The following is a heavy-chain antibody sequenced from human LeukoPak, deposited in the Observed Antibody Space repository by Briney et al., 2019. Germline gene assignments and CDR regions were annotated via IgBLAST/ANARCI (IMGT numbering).Heavy chain of an antibody. CDR3: ASLAGTLWDAFDI. V-gene: IGHV3-48*01. CDR2: ISSSSSTI. J-gene: IGHJ3*02. D-gene: IGHD1-7*01. CDR1: GFTFSSYS. Sequence: GGSLRLSCAASGFTFSSYSMNWVRQAPGKGLEWVSYISSSSSTIYYADSVKGQFTISRDNAKNSLYLQMNSLRAEDTAVYYCASLAGTLWDAFDIWGQGTMVTVSS.